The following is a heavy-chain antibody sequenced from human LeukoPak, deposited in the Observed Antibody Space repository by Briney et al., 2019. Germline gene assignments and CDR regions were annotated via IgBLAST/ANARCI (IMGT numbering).Heavy chain of an antibody. CDR2: ISGNDGRT. Sequence: GGSLRLSCAASGFTFNNYAMNWVRQAPGKGLEWVSAISGNDGRTYYAGSVKGRFTISRDNSKKTVYLQMSSLRAEDTAVYYCAKDWADFWSGYFLFDYWGRGTLVTVSS. J-gene: IGHJ4*02. CDR1: GFTFNNYA. V-gene: IGHV3-23*01. D-gene: IGHD3-3*01. CDR3: AKDWADFWSGYFLFDY.